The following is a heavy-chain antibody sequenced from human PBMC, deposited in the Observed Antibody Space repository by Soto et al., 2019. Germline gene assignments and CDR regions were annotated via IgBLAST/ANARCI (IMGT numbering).Heavy chain of an antibody. CDR3: ARDVVAVAGNYYYYYGMDV. D-gene: IGHD6-19*01. V-gene: IGHV4-59*01. J-gene: IGHJ6*02. CDR2: IYYSGST. CDR1: GGSISSYY. Sequence: PSETLSLTCTVSGGSISSYYWSWIRQPPGKGLEWIGYIYYSGSTNYNPSLKSRVTISVDTSKNQFSLKLSSVTAADTAVYYCARDVVAVAGNYYYYYGMDVWGQGTKVTVSS.